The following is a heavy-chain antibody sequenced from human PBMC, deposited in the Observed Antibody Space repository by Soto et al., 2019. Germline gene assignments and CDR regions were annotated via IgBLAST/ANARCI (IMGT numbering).Heavy chain of an antibody. V-gene: IGHV3-21*01. J-gene: IGHJ4*01. Sequence: GGSLRLSCAASGLTFNLYNMNWVRQAPGKGLEWVSSISSSNAYIYYADSVRGRFTISRDNDKKSVELQMNSLRVEDTAVYYCVSPATHGRKYYFQWWGHGTMVTVSS. CDR2: ISSSNAYI. CDR1: GLTFNLYN. CDR3: VSPATHGRKYYFQW.